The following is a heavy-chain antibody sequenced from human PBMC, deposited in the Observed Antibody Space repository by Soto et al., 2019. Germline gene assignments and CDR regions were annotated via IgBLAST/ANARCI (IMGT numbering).Heavy chain of an antibody. D-gene: IGHD3-10*01. V-gene: IGHV4-31*03. Sequence: SETLTLTGTLSIASISSGGYYWRWIRQQPGKGLEWIGYIYYSGSTYYNPSLKSRVTISVDTSKNQFSLKLSSVTAADTAVYYCASTPAGSLYYYWGQGTLVTVSS. CDR1: IASISSGGYY. J-gene: IGHJ4*02. CDR2: IYYSGST. CDR3: ASTPAGSLYYY.